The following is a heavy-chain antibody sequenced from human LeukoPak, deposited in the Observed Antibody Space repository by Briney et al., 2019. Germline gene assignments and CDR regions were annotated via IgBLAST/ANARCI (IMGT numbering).Heavy chain of an antibody. Sequence: PSETLSLTCTVSGGSISSGDYYWSWIRQPPGKGLEWLGYIYYSGSTYYNPSLKSRVTISVDTSKNQFSLKLSSVTAADTAVYYCARLYYYDSSGYYRSWGQGTLVTVSS. CDR1: GGSISSGDYY. CDR3: ARLYYYDSSGYYRS. V-gene: IGHV4-30-4*01. D-gene: IGHD3-22*01. J-gene: IGHJ4*02. CDR2: IYYSGST.